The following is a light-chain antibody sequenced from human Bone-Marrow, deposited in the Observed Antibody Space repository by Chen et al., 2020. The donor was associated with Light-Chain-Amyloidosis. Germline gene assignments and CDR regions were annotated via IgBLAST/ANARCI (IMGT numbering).Light chain of an antibody. CDR2: DDS. CDR3: QVWDRSSDRPV. J-gene: IGLJ3*02. Sequence: SYLLTQPSSVSVAPGQTATLACGGNNIGSTSVHCYQQTPGQAPLLVVYDDSDRPSGIPERLSGSNSGNTATLTISRVEAGDEADYYCQVWDRSSDRPVFGGGTKLTVL. V-gene: IGLV3-21*02. CDR1: NIGSTS.